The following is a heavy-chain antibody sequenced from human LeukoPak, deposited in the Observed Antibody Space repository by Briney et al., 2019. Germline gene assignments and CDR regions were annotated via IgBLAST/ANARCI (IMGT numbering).Heavy chain of an antibody. CDR3: VRVAPPLAMITIVDY. J-gene: IGHJ4*02. Sequence: GGSLRLSCAASGFTVSSNFMSWFRQAPGKGLEWVSVLYIGGSTHYADSVKGRFTISRDISKNTVYLQMNSLRAEDTAVYYCVRVAPPLAMITIVDYWGQGTLVTVSS. CDR1: GFTVSSNF. D-gene: IGHD3-16*01. V-gene: IGHV3-53*01. CDR2: LYIGGST.